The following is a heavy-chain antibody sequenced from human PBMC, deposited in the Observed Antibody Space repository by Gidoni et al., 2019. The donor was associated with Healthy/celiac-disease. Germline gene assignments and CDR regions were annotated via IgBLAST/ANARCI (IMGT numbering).Heavy chain of an antibody. CDR3: ARDKGGYCSSTSCSIRGWFDP. Sequence: QVQLQESGPGLVKPSETLSLTCTVSGGSISSYYWSWIRQPPGKGLEWIGYIYYSGSTNYNPSLKSRVTISVDTSKNQFSLKLSSVTAADTAVYYCARDKGGYCSSTSCSIRGWFDPWGQGTLVTVSS. CDR2: IYYSGST. D-gene: IGHD2-2*03. V-gene: IGHV4-59*01. J-gene: IGHJ5*02. CDR1: GGSISSYY.